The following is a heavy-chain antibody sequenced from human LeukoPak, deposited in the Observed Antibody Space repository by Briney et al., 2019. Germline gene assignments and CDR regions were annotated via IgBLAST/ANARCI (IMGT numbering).Heavy chain of an antibody. CDR1: GGTFSSYA. CDR3: ARARDAFIVVVPAAIAY. CDR2: IIPIFGTA. J-gene: IGHJ4*02. D-gene: IGHD2-2*01. Sequence: SVKVSCXASGGTFSSYAISWVRQAPGQGLEWMGGIIPIFGTANYAQKFQGRVTITADESTSTAYMELSSLRSEDTAVYYCARARDAFIVVVPAAIAYWGQGTLVTVS. V-gene: IGHV1-69*13.